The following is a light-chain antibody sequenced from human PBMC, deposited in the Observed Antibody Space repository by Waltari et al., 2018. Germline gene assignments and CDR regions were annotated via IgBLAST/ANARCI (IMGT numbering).Light chain of an antibody. CDR3: QVLYGSTNRPV. V-gene: IGLV3-21*04. CDR2: YDS. Sequence: SYVLTQPPSVSVAPGKTARITCGGNNIGGKSVHWYQQKQGQAPMVVMYYDSDRPSVFPWRFSGSKSVSMAPLTISRVEAGDEADYHCQVLYGSTNRPVFGGGTTLTVL. CDR1: NIGGKS. J-gene: IGLJ3*02.